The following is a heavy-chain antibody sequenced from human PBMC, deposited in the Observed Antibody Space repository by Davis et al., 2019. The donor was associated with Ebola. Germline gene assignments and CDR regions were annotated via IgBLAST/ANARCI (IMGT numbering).Heavy chain of an antibody. Sequence: MPSETLSLTCAVSGGSISSSNWWSWVRQPPGKGLEWIGYIYYSGSTYYNPSLKSRVTISVDTSKNQFSLKLSSVTAADTAVYYCAREILVPAAMFYYYYGMDVWGQGTTVTVSS. V-gene: IGHV4-4*02. CDR1: GGSISSSNW. D-gene: IGHD2-2*01. CDR2: IYYSGST. CDR3: AREILVPAAMFYYYYGMDV. J-gene: IGHJ6*02.